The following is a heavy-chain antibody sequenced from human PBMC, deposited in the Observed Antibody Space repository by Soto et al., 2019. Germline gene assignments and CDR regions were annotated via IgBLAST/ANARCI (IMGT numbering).Heavy chain of an antibody. Sequence: GGSLRLSCAASGFTFSGYGMSWVRHAPGKGLEWVSGVTGSGSATSYADSVKGRFTVSRDNSQNTLYLQMNILRDEDTAVYFCAKNFESGRSSGHYYMDVWGKGTTVTVSS. CDR2: VTGSGSAT. CDR3: AKNFESGRSSGHYYMDV. D-gene: IGHD3-9*01. V-gene: IGHV3-23*01. J-gene: IGHJ6*03. CDR1: GFTFSGYG.